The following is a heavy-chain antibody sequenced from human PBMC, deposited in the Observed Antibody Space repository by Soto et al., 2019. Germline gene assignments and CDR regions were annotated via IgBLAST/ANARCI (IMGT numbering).Heavy chain of an antibody. CDR2: ISSSSSYI. J-gene: IGHJ3*02. D-gene: IGHD2-15*01. CDR1: GFTFSSYS. V-gene: IGHV3-21*01. Sequence: GGSLRLSCAASGFTFSSYSMNWVRQAPGKGLEWVSSISSSSSYIYYADSVKGRFTISRDNAKNSLYLQMNSLRAEDTAVYYCARGGCSGGSCYLADTWGQGTMVTVS. CDR3: ARGGCSGGSCYLADT.